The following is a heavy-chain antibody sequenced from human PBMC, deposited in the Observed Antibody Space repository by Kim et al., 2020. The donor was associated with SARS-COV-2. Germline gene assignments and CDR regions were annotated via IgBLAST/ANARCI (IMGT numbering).Heavy chain of an antibody. CDR2: DGSEK. V-gene: IGHV3-7*01. CDR3: TRRMDD. Sequence: DGSEKYYVDSVKGRFTISRDNAKNSLYLQMNSLRADDTAVYYCTRRMDDWGQGTLVTVSS. D-gene: IGHD2-15*01. J-gene: IGHJ4*02.